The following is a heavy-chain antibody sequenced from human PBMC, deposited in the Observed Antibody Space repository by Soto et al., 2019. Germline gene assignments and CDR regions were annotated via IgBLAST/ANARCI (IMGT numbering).Heavy chain of an antibody. CDR3: ARSYSSSWYGHTY. CDR2: INHSGST. D-gene: IGHD6-13*01. V-gene: IGHV4-34*01. J-gene: IGHJ4*02. Sequence: QVQLRQWGAGLLKPSETLSLTCAVYGGSFSGYYWSWIRQPPGKGLEWIGEINHSGSTNYNPSLKSRXXXXXXXXXXXXXXXXXXXXXADTAVYYCARSYSSSWYGHTYWGQGTLVTVSS. CDR1: GGSFSGYY.